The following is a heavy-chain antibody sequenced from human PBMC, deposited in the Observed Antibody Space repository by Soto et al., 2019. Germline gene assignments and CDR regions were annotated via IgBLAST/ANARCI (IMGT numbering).Heavy chain of an antibody. CDR3: ATSYDSSGYDY. V-gene: IGHV3-23*01. CDR1: GFTFSSYA. D-gene: IGHD3-22*01. Sequence: EVQLLESGGGLVQPGGSLRLSCAASGFTFSSYAMSWVRQAPGKGLEWVSAISGSGGSTYYADTVKGRFTISRDNSRNTLYLQMNSLRAEDTAVYYCATSYDSSGYDYWGQGTLVTVSS. CDR2: ISGSGGST. J-gene: IGHJ4*02.